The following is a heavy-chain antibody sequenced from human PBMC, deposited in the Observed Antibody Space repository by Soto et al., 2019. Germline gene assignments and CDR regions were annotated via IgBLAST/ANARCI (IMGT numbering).Heavy chain of an antibody. CDR3: ARLGAYYQSLDP. Sequence: VGSLRLSCAASGFTFSDYYMSWIRQAPGKGLEWVSYIGTAVSNIYYADSVKGRFTISRDNAKKSLFLQMNSLRAEDTAVYYCARLGAYYQSLDPWGPGTLVTVSS. V-gene: IGHV3-11*01. CDR2: IGTAVSNI. D-gene: IGHD2-21*01. J-gene: IGHJ5*02. CDR1: GFTFSDYY.